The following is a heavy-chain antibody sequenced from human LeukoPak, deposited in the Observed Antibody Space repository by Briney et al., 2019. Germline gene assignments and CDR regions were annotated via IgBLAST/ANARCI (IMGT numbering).Heavy chain of an antibody. CDR1: GFTFSSYS. CDR3: ARDLVDSYGGNYYYYGMDV. Sequence: GGSLRLSCAASGFTFSSYSMNWVRQAPGKGLEWVSYISSSSSTIYYADSVKGRFTISRDNAKNSLYLQMNSLRDEDTAVYYCARDLVDSYGGNYYYYGMDVWGQGTTVTVSS. D-gene: IGHD3-9*01. J-gene: IGHJ6*02. V-gene: IGHV3-48*02. CDR2: ISSSSSTI.